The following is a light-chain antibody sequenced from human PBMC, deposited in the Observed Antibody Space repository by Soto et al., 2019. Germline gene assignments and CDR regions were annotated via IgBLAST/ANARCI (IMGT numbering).Light chain of an antibody. CDR3: SSYTGSSAIYL. CDR1: SSDVGGYNY. Sequence: QSSLTQPASVSGSPGQSITISCTGTSSDVGGYNYVSWYQHHPGKAPKLMIYEVSDRPSGVSNRFPGSKSGNTASLTISGLQAEDEADYYRSSYTGSSAIYLFGAGNK. J-gene: IGLJ1*01. V-gene: IGLV2-14*01. CDR2: EVS.